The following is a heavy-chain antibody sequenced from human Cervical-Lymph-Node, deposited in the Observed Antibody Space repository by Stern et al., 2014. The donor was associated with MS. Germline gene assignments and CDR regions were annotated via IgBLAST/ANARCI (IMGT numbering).Heavy chain of an antibody. CDR2: IYNSGGT. CDR3: ARSRNVDRRMLKD. D-gene: IGHD2-8*01. J-gene: IGHJ4*02. Sequence: VQLVESGPGLVKPSQTLSLTCSVSGGSISSGDYFWSWIRQHPGKGLEWMGFIYNSGGTDFNPSLKSRLTISGDTSKNQFSLKLSSVTAADTAVYYCARSRNVDRRMLKDWGQGTLVTVSS. CDR1: GGSISSGDYF. V-gene: IGHV4-31*03.